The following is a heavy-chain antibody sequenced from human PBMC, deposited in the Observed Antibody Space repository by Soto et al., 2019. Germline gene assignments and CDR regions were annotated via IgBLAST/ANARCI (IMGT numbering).Heavy chain of an antibody. CDR1: GYTFTSYA. Sequence: QVQLVQSGAEVKKPGASVKVSCKASGYTFTSYAMHWVRQAPGQRLEWMGWINAGNGNTKYSQKFQGRVTITRDTSASTAYMELSSLRSEDTAVYYCARGGIAVAGTVFDYWGQGTLVTVSS. J-gene: IGHJ4*02. CDR3: ARGGIAVAGTVFDY. CDR2: INAGNGNT. D-gene: IGHD6-19*01. V-gene: IGHV1-3*01.